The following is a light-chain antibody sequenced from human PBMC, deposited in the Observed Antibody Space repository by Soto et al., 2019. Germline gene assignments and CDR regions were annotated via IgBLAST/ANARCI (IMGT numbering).Light chain of an antibody. CDR1: QSVSSN. V-gene: IGKV3-15*01. CDR2: GAS. J-gene: IGKJ1*01. CDR3: QQYNNWPPPWT. Sequence: EIVMTQSPATLSVSTGERATLSCRASQSVSSNLAWYQQKPGQAPRPLIYGASTRATGIPARFSGSGSGTEFTLTISSLQSEDFAVYYCQQYNNWPPPWTFGLGTKVDIK.